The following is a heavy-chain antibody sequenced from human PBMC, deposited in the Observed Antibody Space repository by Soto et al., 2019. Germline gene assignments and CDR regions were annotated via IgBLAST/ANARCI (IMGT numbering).Heavy chain of an antibody. V-gene: IGHV4-59*01. CDR1: GSSIRPYY. D-gene: IGHD2-21*02. CDR3: TRVRSYYGDCPYFDY. Sequence: SETVSLTCSVSGSSIRPYYWCWIWKPPEKGLEWIGYIYYSGSTNYNPSLKSRVTMSVASSKNQVSLRLNSVTAADTAVYYCTRVRSYYGDCPYFDYWGQGALVTVSS. J-gene: IGHJ4*02. CDR2: IYYSGST.